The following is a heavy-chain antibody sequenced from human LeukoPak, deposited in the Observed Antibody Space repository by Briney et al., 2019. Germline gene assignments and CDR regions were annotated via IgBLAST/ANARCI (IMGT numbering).Heavy chain of an antibody. D-gene: IGHD3-10*01. Sequence: SETLSLTCTVSGGSISSSSYYWGWIRQPPGKGLEWIGSIYYSGSTYYNPSLKSRVTISVDTSKNQFSLKLSSVTAADTAVYYCARGENELWFGESRWFDPWGQGTLVTVSS. J-gene: IGHJ5*02. CDR3: ARGENELWFGESRWFDP. CDR1: GGSISSSSYY. CDR2: IYYSGST. V-gene: IGHV4-39*07.